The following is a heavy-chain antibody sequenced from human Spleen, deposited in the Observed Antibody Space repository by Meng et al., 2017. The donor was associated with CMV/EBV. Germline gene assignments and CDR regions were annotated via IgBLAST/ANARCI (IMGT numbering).Heavy chain of an antibody. CDR3: TRDAHLTTVTPNWFDP. V-gene: IGHV1-2*02. Sequence: QVTLVQPGAELRKPGASVKVSCKASGDTFTDYYMHWVRQAPGQVLEWMGCINPNSGDTNYAQKFQGRVTMTRDTSISTAYMELSRLRSDDTAVYYCTRDAHLTTVTPNWFDPWGQGTLVTVSS. CDR1: GDTFTDYY. CDR2: INPNSGDT. J-gene: IGHJ5*02. D-gene: IGHD4-17*01.